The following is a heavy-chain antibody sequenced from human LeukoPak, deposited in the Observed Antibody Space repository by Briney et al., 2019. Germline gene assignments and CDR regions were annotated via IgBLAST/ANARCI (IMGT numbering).Heavy chain of an antibody. CDR3: AKGVLRSYYYYYYMDV. Sequence: GGSLRLSCAASGFSISTYWIHWVRQAPGKGLVWVSRINPDGSTTYYADSVKGRFTISRDNSKNTLYLQMNSLRAEDTAVYYCAKGVLRSYYYYYYMDVWGKGTTVTVSS. CDR1: GFSISTYW. J-gene: IGHJ6*03. V-gene: IGHV3-74*01. CDR2: INPDGSTT. D-gene: IGHD4-17*01.